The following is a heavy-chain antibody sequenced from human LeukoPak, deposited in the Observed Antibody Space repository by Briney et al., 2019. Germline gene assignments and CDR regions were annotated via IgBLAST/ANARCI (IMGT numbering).Heavy chain of an antibody. CDR1: GGSISSYY. J-gene: IGHJ4*02. V-gene: IGHV4-59*01. Sequence: PSETLSLTCTVSGGSISSYYWSRIRQPPGKGLEWIGYIYYSGSTNYNPSLKSRVTISVDTSKNQFSLKLSSVTAADTAVYYCARDKILDYWGQGTLVTVSS. CDR3: ARDKILDY. CDR2: IYYSGST.